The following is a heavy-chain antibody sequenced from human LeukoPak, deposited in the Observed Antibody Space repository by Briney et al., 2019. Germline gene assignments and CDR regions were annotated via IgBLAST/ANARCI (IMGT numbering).Heavy chain of an antibody. J-gene: IGHJ6*02. CDR2: ISSSSSYI. Sequence: GGSLRLSCAASGFTFSSYSMDWVRQAPGKGLEWVSSISSSSSYIYYADSVKGRFTISRDNAKNSLYLQMNSLRAEDTAVYYCARDHCSSTSCYLGLDYGMDVWGQGTTVTVSS. CDR1: GFTFSSYS. D-gene: IGHD2-2*01. V-gene: IGHV3-21*01. CDR3: ARDHCSSTSCYLGLDYGMDV.